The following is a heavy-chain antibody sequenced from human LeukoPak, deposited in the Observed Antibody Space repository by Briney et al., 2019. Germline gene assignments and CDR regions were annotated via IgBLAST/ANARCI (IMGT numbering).Heavy chain of an antibody. J-gene: IGHJ5*02. Sequence: SETLSLTCTVSGGSISSSSYYWGWIRQPPGKGLEWIGSIYYSGSTYYNPSLKSRVTISVDTSKNQFSLKLSSVTAADTAVYYCARHEEDCGGDCYSIDWFDPWGQGTLVTVSS. CDR1: GGSISSSSYY. D-gene: IGHD2-21*02. CDR2: IYYSGST. V-gene: IGHV4-39*01. CDR3: ARHEEDCGGDCYSIDWFDP.